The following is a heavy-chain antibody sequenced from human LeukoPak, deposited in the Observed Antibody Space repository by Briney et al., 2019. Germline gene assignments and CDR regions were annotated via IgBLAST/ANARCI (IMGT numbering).Heavy chain of an antibody. CDR3: ARRGPYCSGGSCYAYAMDV. D-gene: IGHD2-15*01. CDR1: GGPISKSPYY. V-gene: IGHV4-39*02. Sequence: SETLSLTCSVSGGPISKSPYYWAWIRQTPGKGLEWIANVYYSGNTYYNLSLKSRVTISVDTSKNHFSLKLNSETAADTAVYYCARRGPYCSGGSCYAYAMDVWGQGTTATVSS. CDR2: VYYSGNT. J-gene: IGHJ6*02.